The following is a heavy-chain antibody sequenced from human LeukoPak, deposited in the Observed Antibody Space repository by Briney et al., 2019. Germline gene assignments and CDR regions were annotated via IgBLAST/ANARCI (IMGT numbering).Heavy chain of an antibody. CDR1: GGSISSYY. Sequence: SETLSLTCTVSGGSISSYYWSWIRQPPGMGLEWIGYIYYSGSTNYNPSLKSRVTISVDTSKNQFSLKLSSVTAADTAVYYCARQNRRSSTFDYWGQGTLVTVSS. D-gene: IGHD6-13*01. CDR3: ARQNRRSSTFDY. J-gene: IGHJ4*02. V-gene: IGHV4-59*08. CDR2: IYYSGST.